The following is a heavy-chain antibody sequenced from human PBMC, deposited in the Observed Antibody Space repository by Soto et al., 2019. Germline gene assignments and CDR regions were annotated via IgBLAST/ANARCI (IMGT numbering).Heavy chain of an antibody. Sequence: GGSLRLSCAASGFTFSSYAMSWVRQAPGKGLEWVSAISGSGDSTYYGDSVKGRFTISRDNSKNTLYLQMNGLRAEDTAVYYCAKRYSDYFDYWGQGTLVTVSS. CDR1: GFTFSSYA. CDR2: ISGSGDST. D-gene: IGHD4-4*01. V-gene: IGHV3-23*01. J-gene: IGHJ4*02. CDR3: AKRYSDYFDY.